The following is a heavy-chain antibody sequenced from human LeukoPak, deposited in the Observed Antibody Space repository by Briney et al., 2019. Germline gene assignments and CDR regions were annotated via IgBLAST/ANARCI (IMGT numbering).Heavy chain of an antibody. CDR2: INPNSGGT. V-gene: IGHV1-2*02. D-gene: IGHD2-15*01. CDR3: ARDVVVVAASWFDP. J-gene: IGHJ5*02. Sequence: ASVKVSCKASGYTFTGYYMHWVRQAPGQGLEWMGWINPNSGGTNYAQKFQGRVTMTRDTSISTAYMELSRLRSDDTAMYYCARDVVVVAASWFDPWGQGTLVTVSS. CDR1: GYTFTGYY.